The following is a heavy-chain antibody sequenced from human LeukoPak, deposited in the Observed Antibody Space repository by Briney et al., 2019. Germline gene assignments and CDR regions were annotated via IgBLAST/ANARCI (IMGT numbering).Heavy chain of an antibody. CDR2: ISWNSGSI. J-gene: IGHJ3*02. Sequence: PGGSLRLSCAASGFTFDDYAMHWVRQAPGKGLEWVSGISWNSGSIGFADSVKGRFTISRDNAKNSLYLQMNSLRAEDTALYYCAKERCYYDSSGWCGAFDIWGQGTMVTVSS. CDR1: GFTFDDYA. CDR3: AKERCYYDSSGWCGAFDI. V-gene: IGHV3-9*01. D-gene: IGHD3-22*01.